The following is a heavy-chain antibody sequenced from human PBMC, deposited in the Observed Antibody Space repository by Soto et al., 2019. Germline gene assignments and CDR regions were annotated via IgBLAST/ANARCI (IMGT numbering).Heavy chain of an antibody. Sequence: EVQLLESGGGLVHPGGSLRLSCAASGFTFSNYAMSWVRQAPGKGLEWVSGISGSGGSTYYADSVKGRFTISRDNSKNTLSLQMNSLRDEDTAVYYCAKGPRIDYFDSSGYSDWGQGTLVTVSS. CDR3: AKGPRIDYFDSSGYSD. V-gene: IGHV3-23*01. CDR1: GFTFSNYA. CDR2: ISGSGGST. J-gene: IGHJ4*02. D-gene: IGHD3-22*01.